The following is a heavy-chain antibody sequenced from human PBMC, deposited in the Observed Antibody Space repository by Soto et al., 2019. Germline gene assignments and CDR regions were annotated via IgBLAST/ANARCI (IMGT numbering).Heavy chain of an antibody. CDR2: MNPNSGNT. V-gene: IGHV1-8*01. Sequence: ASVKVSCKASGYTSTSYDINWVRQATGQGLESMGWMNPNSGNTGYAQKFQGRVTMTRNTYISTAYMELSSLRSWETAVYYCANFWSGYPRAGYYGIKVCGEGTTITVSS. CDR1: GYTSTSYD. CDR3: ANFWSGYPRAGYYGIKV. D-gene: IGHD3-3*01. J-gene: IGHJ6*01.